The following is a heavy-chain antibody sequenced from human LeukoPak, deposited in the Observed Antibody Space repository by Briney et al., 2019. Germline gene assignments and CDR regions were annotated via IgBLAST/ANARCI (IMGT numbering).Heavy chain of an antibody. CDR1: GFTFRSYA. CDR2: IISSGAST. J-gene: IGHJ3*02. D-gene: IGHD3-16*01. V-gene: IGHV3-23*01. CDR3: AKKAGGVYALDI. Sequence: GGSLRLSCEASGFTFRSYAMTWVRQAPGKGLEWVSLIISSGASTYYADSVKGRFTISRDNSKNTLFLQMNSLRAEDTAVYYCAKKAGGVYALDIWGQGTMVTVSS.